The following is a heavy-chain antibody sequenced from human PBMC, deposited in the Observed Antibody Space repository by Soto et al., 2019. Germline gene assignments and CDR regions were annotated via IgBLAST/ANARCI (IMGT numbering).Heavy chain of an antibody. CDR3: ARDCGGDCYYYYGMDV. J-gene: IGHJ6*02. Sequence: QVQLQESGPGLVKPSQTLSLTCTVSGGSISSGDYYWSWIRQPPGKGLAWIGYIYYSGSTYYNPSLKSRVTISVDTSKNQFSLKLSSVTAADTAVYYCARDCGGDCYYYYGMDVWGQGTTVTVSS. CDR1: GGSISSGDYY. D-gene: IGHD2-21*02. V-gene: IGHV4-30-4*01. CDR2: IYYSGST.